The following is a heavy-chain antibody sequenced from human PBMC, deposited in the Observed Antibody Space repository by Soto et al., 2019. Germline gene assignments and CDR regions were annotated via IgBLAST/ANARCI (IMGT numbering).Heavy chain of an antibody. CDR1: VFSLSTRDVG. Sequence: QITLNESGPTLVKPTQTLTLTCTFSVFSLSTRDVGVGWIRQPPGEALEWIGVVYWDDSQTHSPSLESRHTITKAPSKNPVVLRMNKLAPVDTATYYCAHCRGGVASFWGQGTMVTVSS. D-gene: IGHD2-2*01. J-gene: IGHJ4*02. CDR2: VYWDDSQ. V-gene: IGHV2-5*02. CDR3: AHCRGGVASF.